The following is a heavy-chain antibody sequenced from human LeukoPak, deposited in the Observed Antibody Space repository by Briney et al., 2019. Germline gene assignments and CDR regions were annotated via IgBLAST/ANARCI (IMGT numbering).Heavy chain of an antibody. V-gene: IGHV1-69*05. CDR1: GGTFSSYA. J-gene: IGHJ4*02. D-gene: IGHD3-22*01. CDR3: ARAFRTSNYYDSSGTEALGY. CDR2: IIPIFGTA. Sequence: SVKVSCKASGGTFSSYAISWVRQAPGQGLEWMGRIIPIFGTANYAQKFQGRVTITTDESTSTAYMELSSLRSEDTAVYYCARAFRTSNYYDSSGTEALGYWGQGTLVTVSS.